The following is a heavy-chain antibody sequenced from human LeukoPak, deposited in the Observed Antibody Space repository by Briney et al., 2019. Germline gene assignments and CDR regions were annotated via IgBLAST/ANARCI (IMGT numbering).Heavy chain of an antibody. Sequence: GGSLRLSCAASGFTFSSYSMNWVRQAPGKGLEWVLYISSSSSTIYYADSVKGRFTISRDNAKNSLYLQMNSLRAEDTAVYYCARVSKGRGQLSITMVRGVMSPYYYYYYMDVWGKGTTVTVSS. J-gene: IGHJ6*03. V-gene: IGHV3-48*01. CDR2: ISSSSSTI. D-gene: IGHD3-10*01. CDR1: GFTFSSYS. CDR3: ARVSKGRGQLSITMVRGVMSPYYYYYYMDV.